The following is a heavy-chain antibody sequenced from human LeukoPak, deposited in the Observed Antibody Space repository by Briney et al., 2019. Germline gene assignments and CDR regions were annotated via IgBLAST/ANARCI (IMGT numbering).Heavy chain of an antibody. CDR1: GYTLTELS. CDR2: FDPEDGET. CDR3: ATPRKGKYYDFWSGYSPEWDY. Sequence: AASVKVSCKVSGYTLTELSMHWVRQAPGKGLEWMGGFDPEDGETIYAQKFQGRVTMTEDTSTDTAYMELSSLRSEDTAVYYCATPRKGKYYDFWSGYSPEWDYWGQGTLVTVSS. D-gene: IGHD3-3*01. J-gene: IGHJ4*02. V-gene: IGHV1-24*01.